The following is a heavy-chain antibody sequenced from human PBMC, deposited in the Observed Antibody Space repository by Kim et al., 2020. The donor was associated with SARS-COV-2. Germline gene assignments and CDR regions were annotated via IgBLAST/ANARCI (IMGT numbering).Heavy chain of an antibody. Sequence: STNYNPSLKGRVTISLDTPKNQFSLRLNSVTAADTAVYYCATYGGNSGFDYWGQGTLVTVSS. J-gene: IGHJ4*02. CDR3: ATYGGNSGFDY. D-gene: IGHD4-17*01. CDR2: ST. V-gene: IGHV4-59*01.